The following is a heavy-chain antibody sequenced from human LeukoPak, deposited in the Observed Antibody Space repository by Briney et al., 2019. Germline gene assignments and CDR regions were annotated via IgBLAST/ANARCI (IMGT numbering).Heavy chain of an antibody. Sequence: ASVTVSCKASGYTFTIYDIIWVRQAPGQGLEWVGWMNPNNGGTVYAQKFQGRVTMTRDTSTATLYMELNSLRSEDTAVYYCARGAIFGVTPRGYGMDVWGQGTTVTVSS. V-gene: IGHV1-8*01. CDR1: GYTFTIYD. D-gene: IGHD3-3*01. J-gene: IGHJ6*02. CDR3: ARGAIFGVTPRGYGMDV. CDR2: MNPNNGGT.